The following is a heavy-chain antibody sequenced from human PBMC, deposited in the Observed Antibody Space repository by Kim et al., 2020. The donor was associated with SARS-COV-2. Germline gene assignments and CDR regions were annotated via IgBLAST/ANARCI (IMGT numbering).Heavy chain of an antibody. Sequence: NPSLKSRVTISVGTSKNQFSLKLSSVTAADTAVYYCARDGTGDARNWFDPWGQGTLVTVSS. J-gene: IGHJ5*02. CDR3: ARDGTGDARNWFDP. D-gene: IGHD1-1*01. V-gene: IGHV4-59*01.